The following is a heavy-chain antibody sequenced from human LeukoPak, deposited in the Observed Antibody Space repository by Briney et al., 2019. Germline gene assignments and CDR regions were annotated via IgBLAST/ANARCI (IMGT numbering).Heavy chain of an antibody. D-gene: IGHD1-26*01. V-gene: IGHV3-23*01. CDR1: GFTFSSYA. Sequence: GGSLRLSCAASGFTFSSYAMSWVRQAPGKGLEWVSAISGSGGSTYYADSVRGRFTISRDNSKNTLYLQMNSLRAEDTAVYYCANWRIVLYSGSYNYFDYWGQGTLVTVSS. CDR3: ANWRIVLYSGSYNYFDY. J-gene: IGHJ4*02. CDR2: ISGSGGST.